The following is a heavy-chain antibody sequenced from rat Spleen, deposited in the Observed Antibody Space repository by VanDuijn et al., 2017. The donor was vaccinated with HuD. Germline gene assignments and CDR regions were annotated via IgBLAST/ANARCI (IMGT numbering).Heavy chain of an antibody. CDR2: INSAG. J-gene: IGHJ3*01. CDR1: GFSLTSNS. D-gene: IGHD1-11*01. CDR3: SRSYGGYSQHRFAY. Sequence: QVQLKESGPGLVQPSQTLSLTCTVSGFSLTSNSVSWVRQPPGNKLEWMGYINSAGSRETSKSQVFLKMNSLQTDDTAIYFCSRSYGGYSQHRFAYWGQGTLVTVSS. V-gene: IGHV2-1*01.